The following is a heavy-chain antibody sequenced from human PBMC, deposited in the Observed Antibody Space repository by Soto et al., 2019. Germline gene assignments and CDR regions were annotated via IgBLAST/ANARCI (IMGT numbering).Heavy chain of an antibody. V-gene: IGHV4-39*01. J-gene: IGHJ1*01. D-gene: IGHD6-19*01. CDR3: ATTPYENSGDPPH. CDR2: MPHSGTT. CDR1: GGSISSGDYY. Sequence: LQLQESGPGLVKPSETLSLTCTVSGGSISSGDYYWGWIRQPPGKVLEWIGCMPHSGTTCYNPTIRSRVDLSVDTTKNQFSQKLSSVAAADEAVYYCATTPYENSGDPPHWGQGTVVTVSS.